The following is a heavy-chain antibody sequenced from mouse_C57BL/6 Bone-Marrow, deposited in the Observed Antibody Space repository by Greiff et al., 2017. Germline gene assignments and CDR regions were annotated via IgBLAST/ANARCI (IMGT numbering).Heavy chain of an antibody. Sequence: QVQLQQSGAELVRPGASVTLSCKASGYTFTDYEMHWVKQTPVHGLEWIGAIDPETGGTASNQKFKGKAILTADKSSSTAYMELRSLTSEDSAVYYCTREDYYGSSSWFAYWGQGTLVTVSA. CDR2: IDPETGGT. D-gene: IGHD1-1*01. J-gene: IGHJ3*01. CDR3: TREDYYGSSSWFAY. V-gene: IGHV1-15*01. CDR1: GYTFTDYE.